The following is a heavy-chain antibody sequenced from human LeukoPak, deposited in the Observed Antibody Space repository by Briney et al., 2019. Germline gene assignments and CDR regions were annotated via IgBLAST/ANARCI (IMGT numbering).Heavy chain of an antibody. V-gene: IGHV4-31*03. D-gene: IGHD4-23*01. CDR1: GGSISSGGYY. Sequence: PSETLSLTCTVSGGSISSGGYYWSWIRQHPGKGLEWIGYIYYSGSTYYNPSLKSRVTISVDTSKNQFSLKLSSVTAADTAVYYCAGSGGGNSPYYFDYWGQGTLVTVSS. CDR2: IYYSGST. CDR3: AGSGGGNSPYYFDY. J-gene: IGHJ4*02.